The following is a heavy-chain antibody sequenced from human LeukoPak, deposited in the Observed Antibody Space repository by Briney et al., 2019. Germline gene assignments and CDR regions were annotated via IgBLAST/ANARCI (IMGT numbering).Heavy chain of an antibody. CDR3: AEGIQLWPENFDY. CDR2: ISGSGGCT. J-gene: IGHJ4*02. D-gene: IGHD5-18*01. V-gene: IGHV3-23*01. Sequence: PGGSLRLSCAASGFTFSSYAMSWVRQAPGKGLEWVSAISGSGGCTYYADSVKGRFTISRDNSKNTLYLQMNSLRAEDTAVYYCAEGIQLWPENFDYWGQGTLVTVSS. CDR1: GFTFSSYA.